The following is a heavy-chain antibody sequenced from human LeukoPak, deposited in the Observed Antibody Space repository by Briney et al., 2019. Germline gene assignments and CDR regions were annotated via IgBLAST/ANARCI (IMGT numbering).Heavy chain of an antibody. V-gene: IGHV4-34*01. J-gene: IGHJ4*02. CDR3: ARSPRYQYCSGGSCYSHYLDY. Sequence: PSETLSLTCSVHGEPFSGYYWNWIRQPPGKGLEWIGEIDHTDSTNYISSLKSRITISVDTSKNQFSLKLTSVTAADTAVYYCARSPRYQYCSGGSCYSHYLDYWGQGTLVTVSS. D-gene: IGHD2-15*01. CDR2: IDHTDST. CDR1: GEPFSGYY.